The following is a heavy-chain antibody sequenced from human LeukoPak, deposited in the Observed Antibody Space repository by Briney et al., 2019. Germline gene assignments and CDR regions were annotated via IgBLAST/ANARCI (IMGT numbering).Heavy chain of an antibody. V-gene: IGHV3-64*01. J-gene: IGHJ4*02. D-gene: IGHD3-3*01. CDR2: ISSNGGST. CDR1: GFTFSSYA. Sequence: GGSLRLSCAASGFTFSSYAMHWVRQAPGKGLEYVSAISSNGGSTYYANSAKGRFTISRDNSKNTLYLQMGSLRAEDMAVYYCARGGLGYDFWSGYRDYWGQGTLVTVSS. CDR3: ARGGLGYDFWSGYRDY.